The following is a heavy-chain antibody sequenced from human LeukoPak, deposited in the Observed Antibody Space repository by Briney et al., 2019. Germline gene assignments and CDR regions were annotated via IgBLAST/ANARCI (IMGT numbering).Heavy chain of an antibody. J-gene: IGHJ4*02. V-gene: IGHV3-48*04. Sequence: GGSLRLSCVASGFTPSYYSMNWVRQAPGKGLDWVSYISSSSTTIYYADSVKGRFAMSRDNAKNSLYLQMNSLRAGDSAVYYCVRDSRHVPAYWGQGILVTVSS. CDR2: ISSSSTTI. CDR3: VRDSRHVPAY. CDR1: GFTPSYYS.